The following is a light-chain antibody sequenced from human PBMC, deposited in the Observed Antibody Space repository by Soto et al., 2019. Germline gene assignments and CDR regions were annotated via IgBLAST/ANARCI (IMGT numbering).Light chain of an antibody. Sequence: IQLTQSPSSLSASVGGRVTITCRASQGMSSFLAWYRQKPGQAPELLISATSNLQSGVPPRFSGTGSGTDFTLTLSSLQPEDFATYYCQQLDGSPPYTFGPGTRLEIK. CDR3: QQLDGSPPYT. CDR2: ATS. CDR1: QGMSSF. V-gene: IGKV1-9*01. J-gene: IGKJ2*01.